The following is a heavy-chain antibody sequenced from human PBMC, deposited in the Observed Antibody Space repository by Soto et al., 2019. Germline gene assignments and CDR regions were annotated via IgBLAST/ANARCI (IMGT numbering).Heavy chain of an antibody. CDR3: AKESYIWGNLGAFDI. Sequence: EVQLVESGGGLVQPGRSLRLSCAASGFTFDDYAMHWVRQAPGKGLEWVSGISWNSGSIGYADSVKGRFTISRDNAKNSLYLQMNSLRAEDTALYCCAKESYIWGNLGAFDIWGQGTMVTVSS. V-gene: IGHV3-9*01. J-gene: IGHJ3*02. CDR1: GFTFDDYA. D-gene: IGHD3-16*01. CDR2: ISWNSGSI.